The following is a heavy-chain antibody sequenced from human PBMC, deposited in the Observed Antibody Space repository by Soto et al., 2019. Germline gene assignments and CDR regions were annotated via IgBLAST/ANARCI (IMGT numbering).Heavy chain of an antibody. Sequence: PSETLSLTCTVSGGSISSSTYYWGWMRQPPGKGLEWIASFFIGGNTYYNPSLKSRVTISVDTSKRQLSLKLDSVTDADTAVYYCARSAYCGSGCYYYFDYWGPGSLVTVSS. CDR3: ARSAYCGSGCYYYFDY. CDR2: FFIGGNT. D-gene: IGHD2-21*02. J-gene: IGHJ4*02. CDR1: GGSISSSTYY. V-gene: IGHV4-39*07.